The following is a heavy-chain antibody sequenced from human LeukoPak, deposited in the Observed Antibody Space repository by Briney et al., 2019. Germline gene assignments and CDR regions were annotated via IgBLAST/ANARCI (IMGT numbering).Heavy chain of an antibody. D-gene: IGHD3-22*01. CDR1: GFKFDSYA. CDR2: IGGSGGTT. V-gene: IGHV3-23*01. J-gene: IGHJ4*02. CDR3: ANYYYDRSGYKN. Sequence: GGSLRLSCAASGFKFDSYAMTWVRQAPGKGLEWVSAIGGSGGTTYDADSVKGRFTISRDNSKNTLYLQMNSLRAEDTAVYYCANYYYDRSGYKNWGQGTLVTVSS.